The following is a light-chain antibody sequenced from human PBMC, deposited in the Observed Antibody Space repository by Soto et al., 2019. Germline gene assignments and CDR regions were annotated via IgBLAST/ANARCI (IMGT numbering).Light chain of an antibody. CDR2: EVS. J-gene: IGLJ1*01. CDR3: SSYTSSSTYV. CDR1: SXDVGGYNY. Sequence: QSALTQPASVSGSPGQSITISCTGTSXDVGGYNYVSWYQQHPGKAPKLMIYEVSNRPSGVSNRFSGSKSGNTASLTISGLQAGDEADYYCSSYTSSSTYVFGTGTKLTVL. V-gene: IGLV2-14*01.